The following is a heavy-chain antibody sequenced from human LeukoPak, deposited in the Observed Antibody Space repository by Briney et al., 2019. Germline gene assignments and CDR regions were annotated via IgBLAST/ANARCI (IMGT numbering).Heavy chain of an antibody. CDR2: IYTSGST. V-gene: IGHV4-61*02. CDR1: GGSISSGSYY. D-gene: IGHD2-15*01. CDR3: GGSCYWGWFDP. J-gene: IGHJ5*02. Sequence: SETLSLTCTVSGGSISSGSYYWSWIRQPAGKGLEWIGRIYTSGSTNYNPSLKSRVTISVDTSKNQFSLKLSSVTAADTAMYCSGGSCYWGWFDPWGQGTLVTVSS.